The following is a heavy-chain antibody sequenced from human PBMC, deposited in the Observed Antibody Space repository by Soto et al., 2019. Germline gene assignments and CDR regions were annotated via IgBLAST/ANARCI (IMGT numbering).Heavy chain of an antibody. J-gene: IGHJ4*02. Sequence: GGSLRLSCAASDLTFSNTWMNWVRKAPGKGLEWVGRIKSITDGGTTDYAAPVKGRFTISRDDSKNTVYLQMNSLKIEDTAVYYCSTVGSITANRPHFEYWGQGSLVAVSS. D-gene: IGHD6-13*01. CDR2: IKSITDGGTT. CDR1: DLTFSNTW. V-gene: IGHV3-15*07. CDR3: STVGSITANRPHFEY.